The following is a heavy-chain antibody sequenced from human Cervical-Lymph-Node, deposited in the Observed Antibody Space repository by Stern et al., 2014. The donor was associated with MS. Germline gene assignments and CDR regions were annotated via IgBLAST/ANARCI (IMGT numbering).Heavy chain of an antibody. CDR2: VCPGGSDS. CDR3: ARQRYFDY. V-gene: IGHV5-51*01. Sequence: EVQLVQSGPEVKRPGESLKISCQASGYTFTSYWIGWVRQMHGKGLECSAIVCPGGSDSRSSPSFQGQVTTSPHNASNTAYLHWNNLKASDTAIYYCARQRYFDYWGQGTLVTVSS. CDR1: GYTFTSYW. J-gene: IGHJ4*02.